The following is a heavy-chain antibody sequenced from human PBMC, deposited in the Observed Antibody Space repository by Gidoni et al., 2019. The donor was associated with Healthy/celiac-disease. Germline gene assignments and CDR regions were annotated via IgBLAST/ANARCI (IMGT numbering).Heavy chain of an antibody. CDR3: ARDFCSSTSCYSVDY. V-gene: IGHV3-23*01. J-gene: IGHJ4*02. Sequence: EVQLLESGGGLVQPGVSLRLSCAASGFTFSSYAMSWVRQAPGKGLEWVSAISGSGGSTYYADSVKGRFTISRDNSKNTLYLQMNSLRAEDTAVYYCARDFCSSTSCYSVDYWGQGTLVTVSS. D-gene: IGHD2-2*01. CDR2: ISGSGGST. CDR1: GFTFSSYA.